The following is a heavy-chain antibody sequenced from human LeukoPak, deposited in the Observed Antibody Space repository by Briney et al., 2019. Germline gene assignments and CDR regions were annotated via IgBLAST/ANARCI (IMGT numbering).Heavy chain of an antibody. D-gene: IGHD3-22*01. V-gene: IGHV3-30*03. Sequence: GRSLRLSCAASGFTFSSYGMHWVRQAPGKGLEWVAVISCDGSNKYYADSVKGRFTISRDNSKNTLYLQMNSLKTEDTAVYYCTTDLTTYYYDSSGYSWGQGTLVTVSS. CDR3: TTDLTTYYYDSSGYS. CDR2: ISCDGSNK. CDR1: GFTFSSYG. J-gene: IGHJ4*02.